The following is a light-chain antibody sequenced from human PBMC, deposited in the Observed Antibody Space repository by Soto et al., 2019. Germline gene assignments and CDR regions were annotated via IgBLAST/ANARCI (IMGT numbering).Light chain of an antibody. J-gene: IGLJ1*01. CDR2: NDR. V-gene: IGLV3-21*02. Sequence: SYELTQPPSVSVAPGQTARITCGGDNIGSKSVHWYQQKPGQAPVLVVYNDRDRPSGIPERFSGSSSGNTATLTISRVEAGDEADYYCQLWVSSSHHFYAFGTGTQVTVL. CDR1: NIGSKS. CDR3: QLWVSSSHHFYA.